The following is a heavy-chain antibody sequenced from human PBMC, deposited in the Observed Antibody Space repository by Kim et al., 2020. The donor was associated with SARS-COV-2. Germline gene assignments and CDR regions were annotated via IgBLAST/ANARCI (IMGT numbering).Heavy chain of an antibody. V-gene: IGHV3-73*01. CDR1: GFTFSGSA. J-gene: IGHJ6*02. Sequence: GGSLRLSCAASGFTFSGSAMHWVRQASGKGLEWVGRIRSKANSYATAYAASVKGSFTISRDDSKNTAYLQMNSLKTEDTAVYYCTSKIIGWSGMDVWGQGTTVTVSS. CDR2: IRSKANSYAT. D-gene: IGHD3-16*02. CDR3: TSKIIGWSGMDV.